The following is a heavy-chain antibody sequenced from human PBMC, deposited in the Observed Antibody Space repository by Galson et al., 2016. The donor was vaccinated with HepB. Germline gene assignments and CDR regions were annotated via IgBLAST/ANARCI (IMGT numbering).Heavy chain of an antibody. V-gene: IGHV3-21*01. CDR3: ARDGLRGRWRLGGMDV. Sequence: SLRLSCAASGFSFSSYSMNWVRQAPGKGLEWVSSISSSSSYIYYADSVKGRFTIYRDNAKNSLYLQMNSLRAEDTAVYYCARDGLRGRWRLGGMDVWGQGTTVTVSS. D-gene: IGHD3/OR15-3a*01. CDR2: ISSSSSYI. J-gene: IGHJ6*02. CDR1: GFSFSSYS.